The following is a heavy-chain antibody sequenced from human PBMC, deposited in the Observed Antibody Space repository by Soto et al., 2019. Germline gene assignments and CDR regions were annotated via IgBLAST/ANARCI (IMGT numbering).Heavy chain of an antibody. Sequence: GESLKISCKGSGYSFTNYWISWVRQMPGKGLEWMGRIDPSDSYINYGPSFQGHVTISADKSISTAYLQWSSLKASDTAIYYCARRRSNSRWLNAFDIWGQGTMATVSS. D-gene: IGHD6-19*01. J-gene: IGHJ3*02. CDR2: IDPSDSYI. V-gene: IGHV5-10-1*01. CDR3: ARRRSNSRWLNAFDI. CDR1: GYSFTNYW.